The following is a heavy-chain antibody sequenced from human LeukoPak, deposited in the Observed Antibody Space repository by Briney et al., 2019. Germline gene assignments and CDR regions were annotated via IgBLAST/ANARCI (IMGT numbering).Heavy chain of an antibody. D-gene: IGHD3-10*01. CDR3: AKSLIWSPAAFDI. CDR1: GFTFSSYA. Sequence: PGGSLRLSCAASGFTFSSYAMSWVRQAPGKGLEWVSAISGSGGNTYYADSVKGRFTISRDNSKNTLYLQMNSLRAEDTAVYYCAKSLIWSPAAFDIWGQGTMVTVSS. CDR2: ISGSGGNT. J-gene: IGHJ3*02. V-gene: IGHV3-23*01.